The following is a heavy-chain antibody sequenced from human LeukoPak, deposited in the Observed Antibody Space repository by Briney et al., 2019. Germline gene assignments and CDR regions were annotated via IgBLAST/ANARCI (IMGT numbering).Heavy chain of an antibody. CDR3: ARPESYNWNESGAFDY. CDR2: ISYDGSNK. CDR1: GFTFSSYA. Sequence: GGSLRLSCAASGFTFSSYAMHWVRQAPGKGLEWVAVISYDGSNKYYADSVKGRFTISRDNSKNTLYLQMNSLRAEDTAVYYCARPESYNWNESGAFDYWGQGTLVTVSS. J-gene: IGHJ4*02. D-gene: IGHD1-20*01. V-gene: IGHV3-30-3*01.